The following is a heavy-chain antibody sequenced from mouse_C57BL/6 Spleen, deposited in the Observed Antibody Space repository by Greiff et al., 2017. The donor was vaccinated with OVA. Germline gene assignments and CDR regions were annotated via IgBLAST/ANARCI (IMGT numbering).Heavy chain of an antibody. CDR3: ARYGNYCDY. D-gene: IGHD2-1*01. CDR2: INPYNGGT. J-gene: IGHJ2*01. Sequence: VQLQQSGPVLVKPGASVKMSCKASGYTFTDYYMNWVKQSHGKSLEWIGVINPYNGGTSYNQKFKGKATLPVDKSSSTAYMELNSLTSEDSAVYYCARYGNYCDYWGQGTTLTVSS. V-gene: IGHV1-19*01. CDR1: GYTFTDYY.